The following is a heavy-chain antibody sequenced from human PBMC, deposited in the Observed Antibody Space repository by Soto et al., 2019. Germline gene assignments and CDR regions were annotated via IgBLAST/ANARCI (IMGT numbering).Heavy chain of an antibody. CDR2: IYYSGST. Sequence: QLQLQESGPGLVKPSETLSLTCTVSGGSISSSSYYWGWIRQPPGKGLEWIGSIYYSGSTYYNPSLKSRVTISVATSKNQFSLKLSSVTAADTAVYYCARSIVGATREVYWGQGTLVTVSS. CDR3: ARSIVGATREVY. V-gene: IGHV4-39*01. D-gene: IGHD1-26*01. CDR1: GGSISSSSYY. J-gene: IGHJ4*02.